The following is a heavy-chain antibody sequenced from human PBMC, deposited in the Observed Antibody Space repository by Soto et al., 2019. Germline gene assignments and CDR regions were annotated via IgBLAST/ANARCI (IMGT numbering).Heavy chain of an antibody. CDR3: ARKGLDNYSYAMDG. Sequence: EVQLVESGGGLVQPGGSLRLSCAAAGFTFSSYSMNWVRQAPGKGLEWVSYISSSSSTIYSADSVKGRFTISRNNATNSLYLQMNSRRDEDTGVYYCARKGLDNYSYAMDGWGQGTTVTVSS. J-gene: IGHJ6*02. D-gene: IGHD1-1*01. CDR2: ISSSSSTI. V-gene: IGHV3-48*02. CDR1: GFTFSSYS.